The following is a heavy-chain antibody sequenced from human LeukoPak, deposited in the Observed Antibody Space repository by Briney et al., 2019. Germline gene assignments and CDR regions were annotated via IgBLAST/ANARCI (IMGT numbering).Heavy chain of an antibody. CDR2: IYYSGST. CDR3: ARDPLGYCSSTSCYPGAFDI. D-gene: IGHD2-2*01. J-gene: IGHJ3*02. Sequence: PSETLSLTCTVSGGSISSGGYYWSWIRQHPGTGLEWIGYIYYSGSTYYNPSLKSRVTISVDTSKNQFSLKLSSVTAADTAVYYCARDPLGYCSSTSCYPGAFDIWGQGTMVTVSS. CDR1: GGSISSGGYY. V-gene: IGHV4-31*03.